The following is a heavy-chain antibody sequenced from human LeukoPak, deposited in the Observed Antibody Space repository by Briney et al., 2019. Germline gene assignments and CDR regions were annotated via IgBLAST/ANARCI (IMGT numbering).Heavy chain of an antibody. CDR2: IIPILGMA. Sequence: SVKVSCKASGYTFTSYDISWVRQAPGQGLEWMGRIIPILGMANYAQKFQGRVTITADKSTSTAYMELSSLRSEDTAVYYCARDQAPKSVRPLNSSGWHFDYWGQGTLVTVSS. J-gene: IGHJ4*02. D-gene: IGHD6-19*01. CDR3: ARDQAPKSVRPLNSSGWHFDY. V-gene: IGHV1-69*04. CDR1: GYTFTSYD.